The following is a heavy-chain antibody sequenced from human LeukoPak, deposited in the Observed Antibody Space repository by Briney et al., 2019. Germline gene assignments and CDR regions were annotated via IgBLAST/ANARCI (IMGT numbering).Heavy chain of an antibody. CDR2: ISAYNGNT. CDR1: GYTFTTYG. V-gene: IGHV1-18*01. J-gene: IGHJ5*02. Sequence: ASVKVSCKASGYTFTTYGIIWVRQAPGQGREGMGWISAYNGNTNYAQKLQGRVTMPTATSTSTAYMEPRSLRSDDTAVYSCAGGRELTIYCSGGSCYGFDHWGQGTLLTVSS. CDR3: AGGRELTIYCSGGSCYGFDH. D-gene: IGHD2-15*01.